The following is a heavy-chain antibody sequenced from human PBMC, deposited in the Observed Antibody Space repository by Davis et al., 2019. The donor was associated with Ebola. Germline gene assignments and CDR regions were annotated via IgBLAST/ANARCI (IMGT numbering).Heavy chain of an antibody. V-gene: IGHV3-30*03. Sequence: GESLKISCAVSGFTVSSNHMSWVRQAPGKGLEWVAVISYGGSEEYYADSLKGRFAISRDNSKATLFLQINSLRPDDTAVYYCARDFFEYSSSSFSDYWGHGTLVTVSS. CDR1: GFTVSSNH. CDR3: ARDFFEYSSSSFSDY. J-gene: IGHJ4*01. CDR2: ISYGGSEE. D-gene: IGHD6-6*01.